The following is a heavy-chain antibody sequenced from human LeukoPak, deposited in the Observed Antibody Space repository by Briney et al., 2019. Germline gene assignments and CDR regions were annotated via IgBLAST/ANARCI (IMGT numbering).Heavy chain of an antibody. CDR3: ARGHSYGYGHFDY. J-gene: IGHJ4*02. CDR2: IIPIFGTA. Sequence: ASVKVSCKASGGTFSSYAIRWVRQAPGQGLEWMGGIIPIFGTANYAQKFQGRVTITADESTSTAYMELSSLRSEDTAVYYCARGHSYGYGHFDYWGQGTLVTVSS. V-gene: IGHV1-69*13. D-gene: IGHD5-18*01. CDR1: GGTFSSYA.